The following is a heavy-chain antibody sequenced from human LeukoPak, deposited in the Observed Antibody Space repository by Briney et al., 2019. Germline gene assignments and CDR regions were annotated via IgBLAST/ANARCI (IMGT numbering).Heavy chain of an antibody. V-gene: IGHV1-46*01. J-gene: IGHJ6*02. Sequence: ASVKVSCKASGYTFTSYDINWVRQAPGQGLEWMGINFFHDGSTSNTQKFQGRVTMTRDTSTSTVYMELSSLRSEDTAVYYCARDSGNYHYDMDVWGQGTTVIVSS. CDR1: GYTFTSYD. D-gene: IGHD3-10*01. CDR2: NFFHDGST. CDR3: ARDSGNYHYDMDV.